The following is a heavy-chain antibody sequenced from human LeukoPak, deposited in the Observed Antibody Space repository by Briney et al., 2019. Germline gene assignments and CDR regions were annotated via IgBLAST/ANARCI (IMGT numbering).Heavy chain of an antibody. Sequence: PSETLSLACTVSGGSISSYYWSWIRQPPGKGLEWIGYIYYSGSTNYNPSLKSRVTISVDTSKNQFSLKLSSVPAADTAVYYCARDSTVTDIWYFDLWGRGTLVTVSS. D-gene: IGHD4-17*01. J-gene: IGHJ2*01. V-gene: IGHV4-59*01. CDR3: ARDSTVTDIWYFDL. CDR1: GGSISSYY. CDR2: IYYSGST.